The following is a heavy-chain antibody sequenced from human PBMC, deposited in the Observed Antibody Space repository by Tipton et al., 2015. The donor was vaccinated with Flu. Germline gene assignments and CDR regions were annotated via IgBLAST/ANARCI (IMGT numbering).Heavy chain of an antibody. V-gene: IGHV3-13*01. D-gene: IGHD2-21*01. CDR1: GFTFSSYD. J-gene: IGHJ6*03. Sequence: SLRLSCAASGFTFSSYDMHWVRQATGKGLEWVSAIGTAGDTYYPGSVKGRFTISRENAKNSLYLQMNSLRAEDTAVYYCATLAVVIAIQDYYYYMDVWGKGTTVTVSS. CDR3: ATLAVVIAIQDYYYYMDV. CDR2: IGTAGDT.